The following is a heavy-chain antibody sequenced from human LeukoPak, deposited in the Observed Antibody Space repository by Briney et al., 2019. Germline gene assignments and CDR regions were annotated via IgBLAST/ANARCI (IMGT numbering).Heavy chain of an antibody. Sequence: ASVKVSCKASGYTFTGYYMNWVRQAPGQGLEWMGWINSDSGFTKYAQKFQGRVTMTRDTSITTVYMDLTRLTSDDTAVYYCARIFDMKGFAPGGQGPLVTVSS. V-gene: IGHV1-2*02. CDR1: GYTFTGYY. CDR3: ARIFDMKGFAP. CDR2: INSDSGFT. J-gene: IGHJ5*02. D-gene: IGHD3-3*01.